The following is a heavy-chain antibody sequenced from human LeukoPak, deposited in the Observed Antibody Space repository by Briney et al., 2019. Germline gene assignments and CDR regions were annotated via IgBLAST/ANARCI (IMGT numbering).Heavy chain of an antibody. CDR2: IGSHGGSK. D-gene: IGHD3-10*01. CDR1: GFSFSSFA. J-gene: IGHJ4*02. Sequence: GGSLRLSCQASGFSFSSFAMHWVRQAPGRGLEYVSGIGSHGGSKQYATSVTGRFIISRDNAEDTLYLQMSSLRTEDMGVYFCARSITVNFPLEFRGLGTLVTVSS. V-gene: IGHV3-64*01. CDR3: ARSITVNFPLEF.